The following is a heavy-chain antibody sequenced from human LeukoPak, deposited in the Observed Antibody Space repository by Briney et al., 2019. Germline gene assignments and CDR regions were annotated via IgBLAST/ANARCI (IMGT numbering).Heavy chain of an antibody. CDR2: TYSGGRT. V-gene: IGHV3-66*01. CDR1: GFTFSRYG. CDR3: ARVLSGSGSLYYYYYYMDV. Sequence: GGTLRLSCAASGFTFSRYGMSWVRQAPGKGLEWVSVTYSGGRTYYADSVKGRFTISRDISKNTLYLQMNSLRAEDTAVYYCARVLSGSGSLYYYYYYMDVWGKGTTVTISS. J-gene: IGHJ6*03. D-gene: IGHD3-10*01.